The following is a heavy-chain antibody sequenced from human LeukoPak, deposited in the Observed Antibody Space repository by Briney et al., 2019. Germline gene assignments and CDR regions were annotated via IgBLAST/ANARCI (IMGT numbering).Heavy chain of an antibody. J-gene: IGHJ4*02. CDR2: ISGSGGST. V-gene: IGHV3-23*01. CDR1: GFTFSSYG. D-gene: IGHD5-12*01. Sequence: GRSLRLSCAASGFTFSSYGMHWVRQAPGKGLEWVSAISGSGGSTYYADSVKGRFTISRDNSKNTLHLQMNSLRAEDTAVYYCAKDRGYGGYVYYFDYWGQGTLVTVSS. CDR3: AKDRGYGGYVYYFDY.